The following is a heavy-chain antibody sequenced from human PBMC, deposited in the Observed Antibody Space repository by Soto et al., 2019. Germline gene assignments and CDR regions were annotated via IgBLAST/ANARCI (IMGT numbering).Heavy chain of an antibody. V-gene: IGHV1-2*02. CDR2: ISAYNGNT. D-gene: IGHD2-21*02. J-gene: IGHJ3*02. CDR1: GDNFRSEA. CDR3: AREGGKNGYCGGDCYPPRGAFDI. Sequence: ASGKVSCKASGDNFRSEAIRWVLQAPGHGLEWMGWISAYNGNTNYAQKFQGRVTMTRDTSISTAYMELSRLRSDDTAVYYCAREGGKNGYCGGDCYPPRGAFDIWGQGTMVTVSS.